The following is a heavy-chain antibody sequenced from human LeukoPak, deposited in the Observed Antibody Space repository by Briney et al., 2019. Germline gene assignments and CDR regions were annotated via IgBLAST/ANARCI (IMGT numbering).Heavy chain of an antibody. D-gene: IGHD3-22*01. V-gene: IGHV3-7*01. CDR3: TKHLNHDRSV. CDR2: IKTDGSAK. J-gene: IGHJ4*02. Sequence: PGGSLRLSCAASGLRFSDYWMTWVRQAPGKGLECVANIKTDGSAKYYPDSVKGRFTVSRDNAKNSLYLQMNNMRVEDTAIYYCTKHLNHDRSVWGQGTLVTVSS. CDR1: GLRFSDYW.